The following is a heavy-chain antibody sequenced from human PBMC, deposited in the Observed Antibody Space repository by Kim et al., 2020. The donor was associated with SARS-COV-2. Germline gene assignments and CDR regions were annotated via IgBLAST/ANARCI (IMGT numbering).Heavy chain of an antibody. Sequence: TKYSQKFQGRVTITRDTSASTAYRELSSLRSEDTAVYYCARGIAAAGTIDYWGQGTLVTVSS. J-gene: IGHJ4*02. V-gene: IGHV1-3*01. CDR2: T. CDR3: ARGIAAAGTIDY. D-gene: IGHD6-13*01.